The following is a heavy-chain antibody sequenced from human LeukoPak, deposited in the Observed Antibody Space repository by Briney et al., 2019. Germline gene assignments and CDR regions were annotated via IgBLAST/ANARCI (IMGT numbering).Heavy chain of an antibody. CDR1: GGTFSSYA. V-gene: IGHV1-69*04. D-gene: IGHD1-26*01. CDR2: IIPILGIA. CDR3: ARAPAYSGSYRGYFDY. J-gene: IGHJ4*02. Sequence: SVKVSCKASGGTFSSYAISWVRQAPGQGLDWMGRIIPILGIANYAQKFQGRVTITADKSTSTAYMELSSLRSEDTAVYYCARAPAYSGSYRGYFDYWGQGTLVTVSS.